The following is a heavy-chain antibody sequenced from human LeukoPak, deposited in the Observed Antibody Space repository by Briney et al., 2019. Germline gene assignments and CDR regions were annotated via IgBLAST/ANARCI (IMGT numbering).Heavy chain of an antibody. CDR1: GYRFTSYW. D-gene: IGHD6-13*01. Sequence: GESLKISCEGSGYRFTSYWIGWVRQMPGKGLEWMGIIYPSDSDTRYSPSFQGQVTISADKSISTAYLQWSSLKASDTAMYYCARLWSSSANFDYWGQGTLVTVSS. J-gene: IGHJ4*02. CDR3: ARLWSSSANFDY. CDR2: IYPSDSDT. V-gene: IGHV5-51*01.